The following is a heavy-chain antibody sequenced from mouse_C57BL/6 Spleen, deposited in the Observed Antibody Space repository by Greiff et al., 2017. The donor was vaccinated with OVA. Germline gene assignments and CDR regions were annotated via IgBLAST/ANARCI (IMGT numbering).Heavy chain of an antibody. Sequence: VKLQESGAELVKPGASVKISCKASGYAFSSYWMNWVKQRPGKGLEWIGQIYPGDGDTNYNGKFKGQATLTADKSSSTAYMQLSSLTSEDSAVYFCAISPITTVVARDYFDYWGQGTTLTVSS. CDR2: IYPGDGDT. CDR3: AISPITTVVARDYFDY. V-gene: IGHV1-80*01. CDR1: GYAFSSYW. J-gene: IGHJ2*01. D-gene: IGHD1-1*01.